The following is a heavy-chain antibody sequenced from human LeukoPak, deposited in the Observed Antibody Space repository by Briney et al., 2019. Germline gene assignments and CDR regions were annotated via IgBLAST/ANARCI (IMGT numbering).Heavy chain of an antibody. CDR2: INPNSGGT. D-gene: IGHD6-19*01. V-gene: IGHV1-2*02. J-gene: IGHJ5*02. Sequence: ASVKVSRKASGYTFTGYYMHWVRQAPGQGLEWMGWINPNSGGTNYAQKFQGRVTMTRDTSISTAYMELSRLRSDDTAVYYCARDIAVAGPNFNWFDPWGQGTLVTVSS. CDR1: GYTFTGYY. CDR3: ARDIAVAGPNFNWFDP.